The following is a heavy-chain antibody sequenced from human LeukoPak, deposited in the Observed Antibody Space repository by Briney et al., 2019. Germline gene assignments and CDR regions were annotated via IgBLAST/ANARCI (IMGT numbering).Heavy chain of an antibody. CDR1: GLSLSTSGVG. D-gene: IGHD2-15*01. CDR3: ARLNVEVVLDY. J-gene: IGHJ4*02. Sequence: SGPTLVKPTQTLTLTCTFSGLSLSTSGVGVGWIRQPPGKALEWLALIYWDDDKRYSPSLKSKLTITKDTSKNQVVLTLTNMDSVDTATYYCARLNVEVVLDYWGQGTLVTVSS. CDR2: IYWDDDK. V-gene: IGHV2-5*02.